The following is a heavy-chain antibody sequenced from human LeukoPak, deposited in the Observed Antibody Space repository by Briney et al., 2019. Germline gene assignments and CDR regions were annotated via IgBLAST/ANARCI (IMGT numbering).Heavy chain of an antibody. V-gene: IGHV3-23*01. J-gene: IGHJ4*02. CDR3: AKAPVTTCSGAYCYPFDY. Sequence: GETLRLSCAASGFTFSDYGMSWVRQAPGKGLEWVSAISVSGNTYHADSVKGRFTISRDSSKNTLYLQMNRLRAEDAAVYYCAKAPVTTCSGAYCYPFDYWGQGTLVTVSS. CDR2: ISVSGNT. CDR1: GFTFSDYG. D-gene: IGHD2-21*01.